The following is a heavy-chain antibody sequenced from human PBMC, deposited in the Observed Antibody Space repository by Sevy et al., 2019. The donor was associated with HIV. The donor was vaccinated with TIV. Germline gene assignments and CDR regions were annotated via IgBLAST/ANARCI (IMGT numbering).Heavy chain of an antibody. CDR2: IIPIFGTA. D-gene: IGHD3-9*01. Sequence: ASVKVSCKASGGTFSSYAISWVRQAPGQGLEWIGRIIPIFGTANYAQKFQGRVTITADESTSTAYMELVSLRSEDTAVYYCARDRWVSADVGLRYFDWAPTDYWGQGTLVTVSS. CDR3: ARDRWVSADVGLRYFDWAPTDY. CDR1: GGTFSSYA. V-gene: IGHV1-69*13. J-gene: IGHJ4*02.